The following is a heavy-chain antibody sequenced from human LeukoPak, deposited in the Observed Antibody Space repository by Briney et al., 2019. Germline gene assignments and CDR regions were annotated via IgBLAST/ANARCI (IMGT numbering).Heavy chain of an antibody. Sequence: HSGGSLRLSCAASGFTFSSYAMSWVRQAPGKGLEWVSAISGSGGSTYYADSVKGRFTISRDNAKNSLYLQMNSLRAEDTAVYYCARVNPPEYYYDSSGHEDYWGQGTLVTVSS. CDR3: ARVNPPEYYYDSSGHEDY. D-gene: IGHD3-22*01. J-gene: IGHJ4*02. CDR2: ISGSGGST. CDR1: GFTFSSYA. V-gene: IGHV3-23*01.